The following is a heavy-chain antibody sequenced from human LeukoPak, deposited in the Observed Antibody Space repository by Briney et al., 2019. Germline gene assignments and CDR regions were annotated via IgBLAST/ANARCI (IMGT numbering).Heavy chain of an antibody. Sequence: GGSLRLSCAASGFTFSSYWMSWVRQAPGKGLEWVANIKQDGSDKYYVDSVKGRFTISRDNAKNSLYLQMNSLRAEGTAVYYCAKDRDWYYFDYWGQGTLVTVSS. D-gene: IGHD5-24*01. CDR3: AKDRDWYYFDY. CDR2: IKQDGSDK. J-gene: IGHJ4*02. CDR1: GFTFSSYW. V-gene: IGHV3-7*01.